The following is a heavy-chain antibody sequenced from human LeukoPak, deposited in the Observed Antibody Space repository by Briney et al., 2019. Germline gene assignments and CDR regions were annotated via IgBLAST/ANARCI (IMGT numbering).Heavy chain of an antibody. CDR1: GFTLSSYW. CDR2: SNNDGRNT. V-gene: IGHV3-74*01. Sequence: GGALRLSCAASGFTLSSYWMHWVRQAPGKGLVWVSRSNNDGRNTNYADSVKDRFTISRDNAKNTLYLQMNSLRAEDTAVYYCARSWDGAFDIWGQGTMVTVSS. D-gene: IGHD1-26*01. J-gene: IGHJ3*02. CDR3: ARSWDGAFDI.